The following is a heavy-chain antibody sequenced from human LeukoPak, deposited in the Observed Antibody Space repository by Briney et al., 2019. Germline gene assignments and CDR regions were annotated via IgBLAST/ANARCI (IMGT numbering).Heavy chain of an antibody. CDR1: GYTFTSYY. D-gene: IGHD7-27*01. V-gene: IGHV1-8*02. Sequence: ASVKVSCKASGYTFTSYYMHWVRQATGQRPEWMGWMSPNSGDTGYAQKFQDRVTMTRNTSISTAYMEPSSLRSDDTAVYYCARGPPNWGYDYWGPGTLVTVSS. J-gene: IGHJ4*02. CDR2: MSPNSGDT. CDR3: ARGPPNWGYDY.